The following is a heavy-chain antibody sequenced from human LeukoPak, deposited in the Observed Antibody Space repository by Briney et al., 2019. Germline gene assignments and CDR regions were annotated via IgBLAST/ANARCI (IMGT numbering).Heavy chain of an antibody. Sequence: GGSLRLSCATSGFTFSYYWMTWVRQAPGKGLEWVGRIRSNSDGGTIDYAAPVKGRFTLSRDDSKTTLYLQMNSLQTEDTAVYYCATDFYDSTWGQGTLVTVSS. D-gene: IGHD3-22*01. V-gene: IGHV3-15*01. CDR3: ATDFYDST. CDR2: IRSNSDGGTI. CDR1: GFTFSYYW. J-gene: IGHJ5*02.